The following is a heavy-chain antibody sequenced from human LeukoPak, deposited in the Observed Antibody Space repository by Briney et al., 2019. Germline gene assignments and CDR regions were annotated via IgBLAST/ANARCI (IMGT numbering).Heavy chain of an antibody. J-gene: IGHJ4*02. D-gene: IGHD3-10*01. Sequence: RSNEYYSDSVKGRLAISRDNDKNTVNLQMNSLRAEDTAVYYCARQERGRFGELSSDYWGQGTLVTVSS. CDR2: RSNE. V-gene: IGHV3-33*01. CDR3: ARQERGRFGELSSDY.